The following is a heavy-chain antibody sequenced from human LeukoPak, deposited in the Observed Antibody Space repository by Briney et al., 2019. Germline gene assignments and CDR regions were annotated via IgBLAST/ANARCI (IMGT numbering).Heavy chain of an antibody. CDR2: IYTSGST. D-gene: IGHD3-22*01. CDR1: GGSISSGSYY. Sequence: PSETLSLTCTVSGGSISSGSYYWSWTRQPAGKGLEWIGRIYTSGSTNYNPSLKSRVTISVDTSKNQFSLKLSSVTAADTAVYYCARAGDSSGYPSDYWGQGTLVTVSS. V-gene: IGHV4-61*02. J-gene: IGHJ4*02. CDR3: ARAGDSSGYPSDY.